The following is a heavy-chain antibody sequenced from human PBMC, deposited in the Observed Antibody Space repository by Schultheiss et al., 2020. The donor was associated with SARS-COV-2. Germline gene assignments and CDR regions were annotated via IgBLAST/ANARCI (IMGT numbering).Heavy chain of an antibody. V-gene: IGHV4-31*03. CDR3: ARAWEESYGMDV. Sequence: SQTLSLTCTVSGDSISSGGHYWSWIRQPPGKGLEWIGYIYYSGSTYYNPSLKSRVTISVDTSKNQFSLKLSSVTAADTAVYYCARAWEESYGMDVWGQGTTVTVSS. CDR1: GDSISSGGHY. CDR2: IYYSGST. D-gene: IGHD1-26*01. J-gene: IGHJ6*02.